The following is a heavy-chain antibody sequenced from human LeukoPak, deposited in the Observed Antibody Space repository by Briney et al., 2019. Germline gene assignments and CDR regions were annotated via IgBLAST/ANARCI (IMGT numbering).Heavy chain of an antibody. D-gene: IGHD2-2*01. CDR1: ALTFTTFA. V-gene: IGHV3-23*01. Sequence: GGPLRLSFPASALTFTTFALSGFGRPPGRGLGGVSAIIGIGGSPYYADSVKGRFTISRDNSKSTLYLQMNSLRAGDTAVYYCAKDSGPWGYCTTTSCYFAYWGQGALVTVSS. CDR2: IIGIGGSP. CDR3: AKDSGPWGYCTTTSCYFAY. J-gene: IGHJ4*02.